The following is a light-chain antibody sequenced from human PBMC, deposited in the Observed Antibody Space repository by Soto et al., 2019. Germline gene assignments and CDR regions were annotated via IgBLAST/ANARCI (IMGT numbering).Light chain of an antibody. Sequence: DIHITHSRSTLSSSVGYTVTITCLASQTISGWLAWYQQRPGKAPNLLIFDASTLESGVPSRFSGSGSGTTFTLTISSLQSDDFATYYCLQYNGYYRTFGQGTKVDIK. CDR2: DAS. CDR1: QTISGW. J-gene: IGKJ1*01. V-gene: IGKV1-5*01. CDR3: LQYNGYYRT.